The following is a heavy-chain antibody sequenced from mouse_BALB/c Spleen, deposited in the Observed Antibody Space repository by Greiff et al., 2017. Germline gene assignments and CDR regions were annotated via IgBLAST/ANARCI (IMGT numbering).Heavy chain of an antibody. CDR2: IYPGNSDT. CDR1: GYTFTSYW. J-gene: IGHJ2*01. Sequence: VQLQQSGTVLARPGASVKMSCKASGYTFTSYWMHWVKQRPGQGLEWIGAIYPGNSDTSYNQKFKGKAKLTAVTSTSTAYMELSSLTNEDSAVYYCTRVTTARYFDYWGQGTTLTVSS. V-gene: IGHV1-5*01. CDR3: TRVTTARYFDY. D-gene: IGHD1-2*01.